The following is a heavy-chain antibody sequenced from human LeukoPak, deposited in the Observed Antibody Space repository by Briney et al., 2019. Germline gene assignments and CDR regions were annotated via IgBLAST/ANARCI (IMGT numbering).Heavy chain of an antibody. Sequence: ASVKVSCKASGYTFTSYGISWVRQAPGQGLEWVGWINPNSGDTNYAQKFQGRVTMTRDTSISTAYMELSRLRSDDTAVYYCARSSLFGQLFADYWGQGTLVTVSS. CDR3: ARSSLFGQLFADY. D-gene: IGHD3-10*02. CDR2: INPNSGDT. J-gene: IGHJ4*02. CDR1: GYTFTSYG. V-gene: IGHV1-2*02.